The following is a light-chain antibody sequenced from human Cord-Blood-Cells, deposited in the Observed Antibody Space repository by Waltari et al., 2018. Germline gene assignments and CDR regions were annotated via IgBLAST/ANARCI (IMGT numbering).Light chain of an antibody. CDR1: SSDVGGYKY. J-gene: IGLJ1*01. V-gene: IGLV2-14*01. CDR3: SSYTSSSTYV. Sequence: QSALTQPVSVSGSPGQSITIPCTGTSSDVGGYKYVSWYQQHPGKAPKLMIYEVSNRPSGVSNRFSGSKSGNTASLTISGLQAEDEADYYCSSYTSSSTYVFGTGTKVTVL. CDR2: EVS.